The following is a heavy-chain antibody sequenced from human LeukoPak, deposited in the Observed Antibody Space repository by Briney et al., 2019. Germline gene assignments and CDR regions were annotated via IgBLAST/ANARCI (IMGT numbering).Heavy chain of an antibody. V-gene: IGHV1-46*01. CDR3: ARDQEGLDY. CDR2: IYPRDGST. J-gene: IGHJ4*02. Sequence: ASVKVSCKPSGYTFAGYYVHWVRQAPGQGLEWMGMIYPRDGSTSYAQKFQGRVTVTRDTSTSTVHMELSGLRSEDTAVYYCARDQEGLDYWGQGTLVTVSS. CDR1: GYTFAGYY.